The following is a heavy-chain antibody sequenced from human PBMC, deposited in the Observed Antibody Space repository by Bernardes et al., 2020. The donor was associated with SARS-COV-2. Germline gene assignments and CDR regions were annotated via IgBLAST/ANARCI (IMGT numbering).Heavy chain of an antibody. J-gene: IGHJ4*02. V-gene: IGHV4-59*01. CDR1: GGSINSYY. D-gene: IGHD5-18*01. Sequence: SETLSLTCTVPGGSINSYYWSWIRQPPGKGLEWIGSIYYSGSTNYNPSLKSRVTISLDTSNNQFSLKLTSVTAADTAVYYCARVSSRGYSYPTFDYWGQGTLVTVSS. CDR2: IYYSGST. CDR3: ARVSSRGYSYPTFDY.